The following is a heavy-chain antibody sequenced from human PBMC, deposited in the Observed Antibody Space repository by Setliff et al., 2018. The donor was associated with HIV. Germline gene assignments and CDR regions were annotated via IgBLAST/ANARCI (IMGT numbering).Heavy chain of an antibody. Sequence: GASVKVSCKASGYTFTNYYMHWVRQAPGQGLEWMGIIYPGGARRSYAQKFQGRVTMTWDTSTSTVYMELSSLRSEDTAFYYCARSAHDSETGYWGQGTRVTAPQ. CDR1: GYTFTNYY. J-gene: IGHJ4*02. CDR3: ARSAHDSETGY. V-gene: IGHV1-46*01. CDR2: IYPGGARR. D-gene: IGHD5-12*01.